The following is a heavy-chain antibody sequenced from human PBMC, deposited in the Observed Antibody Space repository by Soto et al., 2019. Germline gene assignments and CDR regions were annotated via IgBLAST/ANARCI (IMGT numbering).Heavy chain of an antibody. CDR1: GFTFSSYW. J-gene: IGHJ4*02. D-gene: IGHD2-21*02. CDR3: ARAFDYMTPTAY. V-gene: IGHV3-74*01. Sequence: EVLLVESGGGLVQPGGSLRLSCAASGFTFSSYWMYWVRQAPGKGLVWLSRINGDGSYTSYADSVKGRFTISRDNAKNTLYLQIHSLRAEDTALYYCARAFDYMTPTAYWGQGTLVTVSS. CDR2: INGDGSYT.